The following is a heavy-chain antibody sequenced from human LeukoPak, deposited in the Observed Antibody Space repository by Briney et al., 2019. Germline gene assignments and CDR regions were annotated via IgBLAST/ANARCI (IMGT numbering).Heavy chain of an antibody. CDR1: GFTFSSYG. Sequence: AGGSLRLSCAASGFTFSSYGMHWVRQAPGKGLEWVAVISYDESNKYYADSVKGRFTISRDNSKNTLYLQMNSLRAEDTAVYYCAKDRFSLSGSYPGPIDYWGQGTQVTVSS. J-gene: IGHJ4*02. V-gene: IGHV3-30*18. CDR3: AKDRFSLSGSYPGPIDY. CDR2: ISYDESNK. D-gene: IGHD1-26*01.